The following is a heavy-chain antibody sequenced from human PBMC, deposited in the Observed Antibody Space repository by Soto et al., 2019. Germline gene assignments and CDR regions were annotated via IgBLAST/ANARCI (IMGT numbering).Heavy chain of an antibody. CDR3: ASLQISGYSSSRADY. CDR2: ISYDGSNK. CDR1: GFTFSSYA. D-gene: IGHD6-13*01. J-gene: IGHJ4*02. Sequence: QVQLVESGGGVVQPGRSLRLSCAASGFTFSSYAMHWVRQAPGKGLEWVAVISYDGSNKYYADSVKGRFTISRDNSKNTLYLQMNSLRAEDTAVYYCASLQISGYSSSRADYWGQGTLVTVSS. V-gene: IGHV3-30-3*01.